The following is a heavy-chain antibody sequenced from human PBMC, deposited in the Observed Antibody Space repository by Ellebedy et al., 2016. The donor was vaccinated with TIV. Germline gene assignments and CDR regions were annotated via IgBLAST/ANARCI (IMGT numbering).Heavy chain of an antibody. D-gene: IGHD3-10*01. CDR3: ARSPYGSPSDWFDP. V-gene: IGHV2-5*01. J-gene: IGHJ5*02. CDR2: IYWNDDK. Sequence: SGPTLVXPTQTLTLTCTFSGFSLSNSGVGVGWIRQPPGKALEWLALIYWNDDKRYSPSLKSRLTITKDTSKNQVVLTMTNMDPVDTATYYCARSPYGSPSDWFDPWGQGTLVTVSS. CDR1: GFSLSNSGVG.